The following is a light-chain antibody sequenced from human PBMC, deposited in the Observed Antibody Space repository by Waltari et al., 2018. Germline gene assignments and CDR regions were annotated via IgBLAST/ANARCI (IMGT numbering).Light chain of an antibody. J-gene: IGLJ2*01. CDR1: SGHSSYA. CDR3: QTWGTGTVV. CDR2: LNSDGSH. V-gene: IGLV4-69*01. Sequence: QLVLTQSPSASASLGASVKLTCTLSSGHSSYAIAWHQQQPEKGPRYLMKLNSDGSHSKGNGIPDRFAGSSSGAARYLTSSSLQSEDEADYYCQTWGTGTVVFGGGTKLTVL.